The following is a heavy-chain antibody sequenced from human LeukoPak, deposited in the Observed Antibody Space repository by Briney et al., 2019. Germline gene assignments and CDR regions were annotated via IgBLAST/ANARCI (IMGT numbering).Heavy chain of an antibody. CDR3: ARVVATVTTFDY. D-gene: IGHD4-17*01. Sequence: PGRSLRLSCAASGFTFSSYSMNWVRQAPGKGLEWVSSISSSSSYIYYADSVKGRFTISRDNAKNSLYLQMNSLRAEDTAVYYCARVVATVTTFDYWGQGTLVTVSS. CDR2: ISSSSSYI. CDR1: GFTFSSYS. V-gene: IGHV3-21*01. J-gene: IGHJ4*02.